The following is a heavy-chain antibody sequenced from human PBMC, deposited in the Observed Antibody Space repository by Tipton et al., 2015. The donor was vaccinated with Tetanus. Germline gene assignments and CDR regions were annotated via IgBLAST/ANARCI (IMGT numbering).Heavy chain of an antibody. J-gene: IGHJ4*02. CDR2: VYSSGST. V-gene: IGHV4-59*01. Sequence: TLSLTCTVSGGSIRSYYWSWIRQPPGTGLEWIGYVYSSGSTNYNPSLKSRVTISVDTSKNQFSLKLSSVTAADTAVYYCARYYDRSGYYRRRYTSSFDYWGQGTLVTVSS. CDR3: ARYYDRSGYYRRRYTSSFDY. D-gene: IGHD3-22*01. CDR1: GGSIRSYY.